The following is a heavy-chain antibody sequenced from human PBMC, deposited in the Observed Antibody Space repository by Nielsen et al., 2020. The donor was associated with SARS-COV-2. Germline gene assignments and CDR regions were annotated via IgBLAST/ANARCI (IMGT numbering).Heavy chain of an antibody. D-gene: IGHD4-17*01. CDR1: GFSFSTYE. CDR3: ARDYGEYYFDY. Sequence: GGSLRLSCAASGFSFSTYEMDWVRQTPGKGLEWVSYIGSSGSLIYYADSVKGRFTISRDNAKNTLYLQMNSLRAEDTAVYYCARDYGEYYFDYWGQGTLVTVSS. V-gene: IGHV3-48*03. J-gene: IGHJ4*02. CDR2: IGSSGSLI.